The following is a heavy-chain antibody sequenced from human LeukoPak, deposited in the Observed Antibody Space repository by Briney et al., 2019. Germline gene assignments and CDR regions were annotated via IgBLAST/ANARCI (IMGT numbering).Heavy chain of an antibody. CDR3: ARDRVPGGSCYSLDY. CDR2: ISYDGSNK. D-gene: IGHD2-15*01. Sequence: GGSLRLSCAASGFTFSSYGMHWVRQAPGKGLEWVAVISYDGSNKYYADSVKGRFTISRDNSKNTLYLQMNSLRAEDTAVYYCARDRVPGGSCYSLDYWGQGTLVTVSS. J-gene: IGHJ4*02. CDR1: GFTFSSYG. V-gene: IGHV3-30*03.